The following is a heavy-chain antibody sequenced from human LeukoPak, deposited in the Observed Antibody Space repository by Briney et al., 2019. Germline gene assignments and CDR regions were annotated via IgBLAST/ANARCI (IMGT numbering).Heavy chain of an antibody. D-gene: IGHD6-13*01. Sequence: GGSLRLSCAASGFTFSSYAMSWVRQAPGKGLEWVSAMSGSGGTTYYADSVKGRFTISRDNSKNTLYLQTNSLRAEDTAVYYCAKDGSSSWQDKYFQHWGQGTLVTVSS. V-gene: IGHV3-23*01. CDR3: AKDGSSSWQDKYFQH. J-gene: IGHJ1*01. CDR2: MSGSGGTT. CDR1: GFTFSSYA.